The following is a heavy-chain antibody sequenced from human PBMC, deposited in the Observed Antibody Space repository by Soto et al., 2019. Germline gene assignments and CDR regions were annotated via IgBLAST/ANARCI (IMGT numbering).Heavy chain of an antibody. Sequence: QVQLVESGGGVVQPGRSLRLSCAASGFTFSSYGMHWVRQAPGKGLEWVAVISYDGSNKYYADSVKGRFTISRDNSKNTLYLQMKSLRAEDTAVYYCVKDQLRGVRGVITYYYGMDVWGQGTTVTVSS. J-gene: IGHJ6*02. CDR2: ISYDGSNK. D-gene: IGHD3-10*01. CDR3: VKDQLRGVRGVITYYYGMDV. V-gene: IGHV3-30*18. CDR1: GFTFSSYG.